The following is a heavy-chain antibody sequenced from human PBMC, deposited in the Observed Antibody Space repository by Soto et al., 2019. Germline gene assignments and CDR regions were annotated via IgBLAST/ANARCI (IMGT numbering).Heavy chain of an antibody. V-gene: IGHV4-31*03. Sequence: PSATLSLTSTFSGGSISSGGYYWSWIRQHPGKGLEWIGYIYYSGSTYYNPSLNSRVTISVDTSKNQFSLKLSSVTAADTAVYYCARDMVRGSRSRDALDIWGKGTIVTV. CDR2: IYYSGST. D-gene: IGHD3-10*01. J-gene: IGHJ3*02. CDR3: ARDMVRGSRSRDALDI. CDR1: GGSISSGGYY.